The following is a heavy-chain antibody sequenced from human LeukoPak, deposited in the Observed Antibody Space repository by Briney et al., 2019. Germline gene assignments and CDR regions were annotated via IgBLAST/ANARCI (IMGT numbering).Heavy chain of an antibody. V-gene: IGHV3-23*01. J-gene: IGHJ1*01. Sequence: PGGSLRLSCAASGFTFSSYAMSWVRRAPGKGLEWVSAISGSGGSTYYADSVKGRFTISRDNSKNTLYLQMNSLRAEDTAVYYCAKGGHRVVIISAHFQHWGQGTLVTVSS. CDR3: AKGGHRVVIISAHFQH. CDR1: GFTFSSYA. D-gene: IGHD3-22*01. CDR2: ISGSGGST.